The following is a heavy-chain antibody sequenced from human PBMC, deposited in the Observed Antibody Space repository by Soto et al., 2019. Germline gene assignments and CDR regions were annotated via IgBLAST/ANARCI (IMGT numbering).Heavy chain of an antibody. J-gene: IGHJ4*02. D-gene: IGHD4-17*01. CDR3: ATLAATVNLPFDY. CDR2: ISYDGSNK. V-gene: IGHV3-30*03. Sequence: GGSLRLSCAASGFTFSSYGMHWVRQAPGKGLEWVAVISYDGSNKYYADSVKGRFTISRDNSKNTLYLQMNSLRAEDTAVYYCATLAATVNLPFDYWGQGTLVTVSS. CDR1: GFTFSSYG.